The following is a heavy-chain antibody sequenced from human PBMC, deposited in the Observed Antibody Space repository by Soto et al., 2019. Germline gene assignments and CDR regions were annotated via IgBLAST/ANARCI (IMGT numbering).Heavy chain of an antibody. V-gene: IGHV1-69*13. CDR3: AREREGVTMIVVVTSEAFDI. D-gene: IGHD3-22*01. CDR2: IIPIFGTA. Sequence: ASVKVSCKASGGTFSSYAISWVRQAPGQGLEWMGGIIPIFGTANYAQKFQGRVTITADESTSTAYMELSSLRSEDTAVYYCAREREGVTMIVVVTSEAFDIWGQGTMVTVSS. J-gene: IGHJ3*02. CDR1: GGTFSSYA.